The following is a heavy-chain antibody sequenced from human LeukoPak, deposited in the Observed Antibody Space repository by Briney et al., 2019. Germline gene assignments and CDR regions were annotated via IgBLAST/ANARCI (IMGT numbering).Heavy chain of an antibody. CDR3: ARAYSSSWYWNWFDP. J-gene: IGHJ5*02. D-gene: IGHD6-13*01. Sequence: SETLSLTCTISGGSISSYYWSWIRQPPGKGLEWIGNIYPTGSTYYNPSLKSRVTISVDTSKNQFSLKVSSVSAADTAVYYCARAYSSSWYWNWFDPWGQGTLVTVSS. CDR2: IYPTGST. V-gene: IGHV4-4*08. CDR1: GGSISSYY.